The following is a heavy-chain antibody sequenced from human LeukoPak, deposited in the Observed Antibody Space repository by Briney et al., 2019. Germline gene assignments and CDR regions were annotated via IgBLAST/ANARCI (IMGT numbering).Heavy chain of an antibody. CDR3: ARDRYYDSSGED. CDR2: IYCGGST. Sequence: GGSLKLSCAASGFTFSSYAMSWVRQAPGKGLEWVSVIYCGGSTYYADSVKGRFTISRDNSKNTLYLQMNSLRAEDTAVYYRARDRYYDSSGEDWGQGTLVTVSS. D-gene: IGHD3-22*01. CDR1: GFTFSSYA. V-gene: IGHV3-66*01. J-gene: IGHJ4*02.